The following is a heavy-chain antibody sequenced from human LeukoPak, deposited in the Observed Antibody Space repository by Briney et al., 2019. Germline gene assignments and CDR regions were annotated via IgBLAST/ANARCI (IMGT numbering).Heavy chain of an antibody. J-gene: IGHJ4*02. CDR2: IKSKTDGGTT. CDR3: AIDGNAFDS. D-gene: IGHD1-1*01. CDR1: GFTFSNAW. Sequence: GGSLRLSCAASGFTFSNAWMSWVRQAPGKGLEWVGRIKSKTDGGTTDYAAPVKGRFTISRDDSKNTLYLQMNSLRAGDTAVYYCAIDGNAFDSWGQGTLVTVSS. V-gene: IGHV3-15*01.